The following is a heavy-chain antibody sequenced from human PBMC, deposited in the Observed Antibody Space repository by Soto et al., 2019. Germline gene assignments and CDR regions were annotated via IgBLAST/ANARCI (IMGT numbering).Heavy chain of an antibody. V-gene: IGHV4-39*07. CDR3: ARRRGEGLTYYYYGMDV. CDR1: GCSVSSNSYS. J-gene: IGHJ6*02. D-gene: IGHD4-17*01. CDR2: IYSTENT. Sequence: PSETLSLTCTVSGCSVSSNSYSWGWIRQSPGKGLEWIGIIYSTENTYYRPSLKSRVTISGDTSRDQFSLKLGSVTAADTAVYYCARRRGEGLTYYYYGMDVWGQGTTVTVSS.